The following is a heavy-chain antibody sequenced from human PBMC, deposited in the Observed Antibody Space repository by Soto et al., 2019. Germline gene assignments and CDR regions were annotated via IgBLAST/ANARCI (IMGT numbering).Heavy chain of an antibody. D-gene: IGHD1-7*01. J-gene: IGHJ6*03. CDR2: INPNSGGT. CDR3: ARGGITGTTFGAYYYYYYMDV. CDR1: GYTFTGYY. Sequence: QVQLVQSGAEVKKPGASVKVSCKASGYTFTGYYMHWVRQAPGQGLEWMGWINPNSGGTNYAQKFQGWVTMTRDTSISPAYMELSRLRSDDTAVYYCARGGITGTTFGAYYYYYYMDVWGKGTTVTVSS. V-gene: IGHV1-2*04.